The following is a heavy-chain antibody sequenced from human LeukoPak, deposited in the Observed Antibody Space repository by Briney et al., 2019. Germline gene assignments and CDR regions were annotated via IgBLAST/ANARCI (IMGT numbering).Heavy chain of an antibody. CDR3: ARGDSSGYYPIEH. Sequence: PGGSLRLSCAASGFTFRSYAMHWVRQAPEKGLEYVSAVSANGGRTYYANSVKGRFTISRDNSKSTLYLQMGDLRAEDMAVYYCARGDSSGYYPIEHWGQGILVTVSS. V-gene: IGHV3-64*01. CDR1: GFTFRSYA. D-gene: IGHD3-22*01. J-gene: IGHJ1*01. CDR2: VSANGGRT.